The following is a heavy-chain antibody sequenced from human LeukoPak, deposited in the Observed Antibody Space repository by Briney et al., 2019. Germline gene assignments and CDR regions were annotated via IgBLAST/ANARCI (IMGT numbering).Heavy chain of an antibody. V-gene: IGHV1-2*02. CDR2: INPDSGVT. CDR1: GYTFTGNY. CDR3: AREIMGATLDAFDI. J-gene: IGHJ3*02. Sequence: ASVKVSCKASGYTFTGNYIHWVRQAPGQGLEWMGWINPDSGVTRFAQKFQGRVTMTRDTSITTAFMELSRLRSDDTATYYCAREIMGATLDAFDIWGQGTMVTVSS. D-gene: IGHD1-26*01.